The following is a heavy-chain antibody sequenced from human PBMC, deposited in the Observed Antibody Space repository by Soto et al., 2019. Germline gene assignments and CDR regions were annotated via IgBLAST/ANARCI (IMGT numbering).Heavy chain of an antibody. CDR1: GYTFTGYY. D-gene: IGHD2-2*01. CDR3: ARVPGGVVPATALGGRWFDP. J-gene: IGHJ5*02. Sequence: ASVKVSCKASGYTFTGYYMHWVRQAPGQGLEWMGWINPNSGGTNYAQKFQGRVTMARDTSISTAYMELSRLRSDDTAVYYCARVPGGVVPATALGGRWFDPWGQGTLVTVSS. CDR2: INPNSGGT. V-gene: IGHV1-2*02.